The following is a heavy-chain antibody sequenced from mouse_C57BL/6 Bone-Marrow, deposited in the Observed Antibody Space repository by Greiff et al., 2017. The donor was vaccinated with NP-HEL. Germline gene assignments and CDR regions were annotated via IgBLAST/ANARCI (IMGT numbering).Heavy chain of an antibody. V-gene: IGHV1-81*01. CDR3: ARGDGYQAWFAY. Sequence: QVQLQQSGAELARPGASVKLSCKASGYTFTSYGISWVKQRTGQGLEWIGDIYPRSGNTYYNEKFKGKATLTADKSSSTAYMELRSLTSEDSAVYFCARGDGYQAWFAYWGQGTLVTVSA. CDR2: IYPRSGNT. CDR1: GYTFTSYG. J-gene: IGHJ3*01. D-gene: IGHD2-3*01.